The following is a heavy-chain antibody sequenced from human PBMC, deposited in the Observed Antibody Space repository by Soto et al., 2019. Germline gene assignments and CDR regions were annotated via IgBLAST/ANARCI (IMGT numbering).Heavy chain of an antibody. CDR1: GFTFDDYA. J-gene: IGHJ4*02. CDR2: ISWNSGSI. V-gene: IGHV3-9*01. Sequence: EVQLVESGGGLVQPGRSLRLSCAASGFTFDDYAMHWVRQAPGTGLEWVSGISWNSGSIGYADSVKGRFTISRDNAKNSRYLPMSSLRAEDTALYYCAKVPAVDIWGSYRGLEGYYFAYWGQGTVVTVSS. CDR3: AKVPAVDIWGSYRGLEGYYFAY. D-gene: IGHD3-16*02.